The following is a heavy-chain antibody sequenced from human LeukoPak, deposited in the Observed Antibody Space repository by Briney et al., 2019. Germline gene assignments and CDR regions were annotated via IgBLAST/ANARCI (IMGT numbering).Heavy chain of an antibody. CDR2: IYYSGST. J-gene: IGHJ5*02. CDR1: GXSISSSSYY. CDR3: ARHRPYSSSWTNWFDP. Sequence: SETLSLTCTVSGXSISSSSYYWGWIRQPPGKGLEWIGSIYYSGSTYYNPSLKSRVTISVDTSKNQFSLKLSSVTAADTAVYYCARHRPYSSSWTNWFDPWGQGTLVTVSS. D-gene: IGHD6-13*01. V-gene: IGHV4-39*01.